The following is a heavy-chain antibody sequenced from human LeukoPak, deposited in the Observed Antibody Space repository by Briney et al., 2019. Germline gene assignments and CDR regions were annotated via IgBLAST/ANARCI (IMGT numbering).Heavy chain of an antibody. V-gene: IGHV4-34*01. Sequence: PGGSLRLSCAASGFTFSDYFMSWIRQPPGKGLEWIGEINHSGSTNYNPSLKSRVTISVDTSKNQFSLKLSSVTAADTAVYYCARGRRDGYRYYYYGMDVWGQGTTVTVSS. D-gene: IGHD5-24*01. CDR2: INHSGST. CDR3: ARGRRDGYRYYYYGMDV. J-gene: IGHJ6*02. CDR1: GFTFSDYF.